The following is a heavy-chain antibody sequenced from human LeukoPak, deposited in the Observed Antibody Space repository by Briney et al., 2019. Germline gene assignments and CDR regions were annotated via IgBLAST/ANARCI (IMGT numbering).Heavy chain of an antibody. Sequence: SVKPSCKASQRTVSSYAISWLRQAPGQGLEWMGGIIPIFGTANYAQKFQGRVTTTADEPTSTAYMELSSLRSEDTAVYYCASTPGYGGYGGAFDYWGQGTLVTVSS. CDR3: ASTPGYGGYGGAFDY. D-gene: IGHD5-12*01. CDR1: QRTVSSYA. J-gene: IGHJ4*02. V-gene: IGHV1-69*13. CDR2: IIPIFGTA.